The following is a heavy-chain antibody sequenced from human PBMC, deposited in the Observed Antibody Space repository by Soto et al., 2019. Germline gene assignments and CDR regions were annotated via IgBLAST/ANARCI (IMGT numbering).Heavy chain of an antibody. CDR2: ISGSGGST. CDR3: AKVPSGQWSNKLLNFDY. CDR1: GFTFSTFA. J-gene: IGHJ4*02. D-gene: IGHD6-19*01. V-gene: IGHV3-23*01. Sequence: EVQLLESGGGLVQPGESLRVSCAASGFTFSTFAMTWVRQPPGKGLEWVSGISGSGGSTYYADSVKGRFTISRDNFKNTLYLQMNSLRAEDTAVYYCAKVPSGQWSNKLLNFDYWGQGSLVTVSS.